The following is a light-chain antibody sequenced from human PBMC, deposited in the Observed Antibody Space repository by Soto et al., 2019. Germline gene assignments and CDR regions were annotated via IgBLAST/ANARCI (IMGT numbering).Light chain of an antibody. J-gene: IGKJ2*01. CDR3: QQSYSTPV. CDR1: QSISSY. CDR2: AAS. V-gene: IGKV1-39*01. Sequence: DIQMTQSPSSLSASVGDRVTITCRASQSISSYLNWYQQKPGKAPKLLIYAASSLQSGVPSRFSGSGSGTDFTLTISSLQPEEFATYYCQQSYSTPVFGQGTKLEIK.